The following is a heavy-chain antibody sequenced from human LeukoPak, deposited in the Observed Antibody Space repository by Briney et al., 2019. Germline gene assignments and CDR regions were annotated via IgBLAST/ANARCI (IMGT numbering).Heavy chain of an antibody. CDR1: GGSISSYY. J-gene: IGHJ4*02. V-gene: IGHV4-38-2*02. CDR2: IYHSGST. D-gene: IGHD3-16*02. Sequence: SETLPLTCTVSGGSISSYYWSWIRQPPGKGLEWIGSIYHSGSTYYNPSLKSRVTISVDTSKNQFSLKLSSETAADTAVYYCAREAYSSLLRLGELSLYPYYFDYWGQGTLVTVSS. CDR3: AREAYSSLLRLGELSLYPYYFDY.